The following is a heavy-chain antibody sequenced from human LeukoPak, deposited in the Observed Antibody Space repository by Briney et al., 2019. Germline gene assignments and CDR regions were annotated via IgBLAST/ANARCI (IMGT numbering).Heavy chain of an antibody. CDR2: ISASSGTT. J-gene: IGHJ4*02. CDR1: GFTFTNYA. D-gene: IGHD7-27*01. V-gene: IGHV3-23*01. Sequence: GGSLRLSCAASGFTFTNYAMSWVRQAPGQGLEWVSSISASSGTTYYADSVKGRFTISRDTSKSTLFLQINGLRADDTAVYYCAKDRPLNWGYYFDSWGQGTLVTVSS. CDR3: AKDRPLNWGYYFDS.